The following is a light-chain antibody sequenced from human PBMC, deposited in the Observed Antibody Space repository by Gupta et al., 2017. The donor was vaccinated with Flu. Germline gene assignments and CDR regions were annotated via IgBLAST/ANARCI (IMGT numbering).Light chain of an antibody. V-gene: IGKV1-39*01. CDR3: QQRYSNPSMCT. CDR2: AAS. J-gene: IGKJ2*02. Sequence: DIQMTQSPSSLSASVGDRVTITCRASQSISSYLNWYQQKPRKAPKLLIYAASSLQRGVTSRFSGSGDGTDFTLTINSRQPEDFATYYCQQRYSNPSMCTFGQGTKLEIK. CDR1: QSISSY.